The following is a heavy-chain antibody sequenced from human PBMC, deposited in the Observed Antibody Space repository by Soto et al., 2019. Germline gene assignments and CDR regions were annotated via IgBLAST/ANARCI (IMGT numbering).Heavy chain of an antibody. CDR3: ARLFQSSAYTYFDY. Sequence: SETLSLTCTVSGGSISSSSYYWGWIRQPPGKGLEWIGSIYYSGSTYYNPSLKSRVTISVDTSKNQFSLKLSSVTAADTAVYYCARLFQSSAYTYFDYWGQGTLVTVSS. J-gene: IGHJ4*02. V-gene: IGHV4-39*01. D-gene: IGHD3-10*01. CDR1: GGSISSSSYY. CDR2: IYYSGST.